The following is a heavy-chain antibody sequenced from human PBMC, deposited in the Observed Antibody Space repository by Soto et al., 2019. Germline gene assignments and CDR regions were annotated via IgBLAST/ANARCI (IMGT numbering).Heavy chain of an antibody. V-gene: IGHV1-18*04. J-gene: IGHJ6*02. D-gene: IGHD3-10*01. CDR3: ARVITMVRGGTYYYGMDV. CDR2: ISAYNGNT. Sequence: ASVKVSCKASGYTFTSYGISWVRQAPGQGLEWMGWISAYNGNTNYAQKLQGRVTMTTDTSTSTAYMELRSLRSDDTAVYYCARVITMVRGGTYYYGMDVWGQGTTVTVS. CDR1: GYTFTSYG.